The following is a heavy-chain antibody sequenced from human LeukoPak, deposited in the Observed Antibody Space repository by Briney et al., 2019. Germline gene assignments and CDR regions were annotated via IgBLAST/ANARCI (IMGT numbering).Heavy chain of an antibody. D-gene: IGHD4-23*01. V-gene: IGHV3-48*03. CDR2: ISSSGSTI. CDR1: GFTFSSYE. CDR3: ARGSYGGNSFDY. J-gene: IGHJ4*02. Sequence: GGSLRLSCAASGFTFSSYEMNWVRQAPGKGLEWVSYISSSGSTIYYADSVKGRFTISRDNAKNSLYLQMNSLRAEDTAVYYCARGSYGGNSFDYWGQGTLVTVSS.